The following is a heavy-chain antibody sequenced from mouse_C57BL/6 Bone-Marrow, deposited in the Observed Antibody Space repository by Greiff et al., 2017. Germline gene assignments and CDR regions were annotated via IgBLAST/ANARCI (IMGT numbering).Heavy chain of an antibody. CDR3: ARSRYGYDGPYYYAMDY. Sequence: QVQLKQSGAELVRPGTSVKVSCKASGYAFTNYLIEWVKQRPGQGLEWIGVINPGSGGTNYNEKFKGKATLTADKSSSTAYMQLSSLTSEDSAVYFCARSRYGYDGPYYYAMDYWGQGTSVTVSS. V-gene: IGHV1-54*01. D-gene: IGHD2-2*01. CDR2: INPGSGGT. J-gene: IGHJ4*01. CDR1: GYAFTNYL.